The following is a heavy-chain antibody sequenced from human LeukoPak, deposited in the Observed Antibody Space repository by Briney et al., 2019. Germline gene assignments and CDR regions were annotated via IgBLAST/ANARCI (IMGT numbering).Heavy chain of an antibody. V-gene: IGHV1-46*01. D-gene: IGHD6-6*01. J-gene: IGHJ4*02. CDR3: ARTAARRFDY. CDR2: INPTGGST. Sequence: GASVKVSCKASGYTFPSYFMHWVRQAPGQGLEWMGIINPTGGSTTYAQKLQGRVTKTRDTSTSTVYMELSSLRSDDTAVYYCARTAARRFDYWGQGTLVTVSS. CDR1: GYTFPSYF.